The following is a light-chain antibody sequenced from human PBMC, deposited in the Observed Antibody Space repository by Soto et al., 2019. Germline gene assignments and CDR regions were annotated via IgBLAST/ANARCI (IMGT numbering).Light chain of an antibody. V-gene: IGLV2-11*01. CDR2: DVS. CDR3: CSYAGSYGV. Sequence: QSALTQPRSLSGSPGQSVTLSCTGTSSDVGGYNYVSWYQQHPGKAPKLMIYDVSKRPSGVPDRFSCSKSGNTASLTISGLQAEDEADYYCCSYAGSYGVFGGGTQLTVL. CDR1: SSDVGGYNY. J-gene: IGLJ2*01.